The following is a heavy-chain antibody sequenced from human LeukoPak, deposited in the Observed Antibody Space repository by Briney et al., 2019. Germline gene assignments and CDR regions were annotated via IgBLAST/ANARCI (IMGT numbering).Heavy chain of an antibody. J-gene: IGHJ4*02. Sequence: SETLSLTCTVSGGSISSYYWSWIRQPPGKGLEWIGYIYYSGSTNYNPSLKSRVTISVDTSKNQFSLKLSFVTAADTAVYYCARAITWGSYFDYWGQGTLVTVSS. CDR2: IYYSGST. D-gene: IGHD5-12*01. CDR1: GGSISSYY. CDR3: ARAITWGSYFDY. V-gene: IGHV4-59*01.